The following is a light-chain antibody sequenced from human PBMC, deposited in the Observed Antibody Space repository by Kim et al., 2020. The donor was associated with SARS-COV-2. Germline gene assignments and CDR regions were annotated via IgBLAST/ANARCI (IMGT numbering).Light chain of an antibody. V-gene: IGKV1-33*01. Sequence: DIQMTQSPSSLSASVGDRVTITCQASHDISNCLNWYQQRPGTAPKLLIYDASNLERGAPSRFSGSGSGTDFTFTISSLQPEDIATYYCQQYDNFPLSFGGGTKVEIK. CDR3: QQYDNFPLS. J-gene: IGKJ4*01. CDR2: DAS. CDR1: HDISNC.